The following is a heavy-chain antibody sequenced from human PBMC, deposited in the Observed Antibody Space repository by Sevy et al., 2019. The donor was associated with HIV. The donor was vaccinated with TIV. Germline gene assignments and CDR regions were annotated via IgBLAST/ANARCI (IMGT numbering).Heavy chain of an antibody. CDR1: EFTFSSYD. J-gene: IGHJ5*02. CDR2: ISSSDSSI. V-gene: IGHV3-48*03. CDR3: TRNGGAFDNGFDP. Sequence: GGSLRLSCTASEFTFSSYDKNWVRQAPGKGLEWVSKISSSDSSIYYADSVKGRFTISRDNAKNSLNLQMNSLRAEDTAVYYCTRNGGAFDNGFDPWGQGTLVTVSS. D-gene: IGHD2-8*01.